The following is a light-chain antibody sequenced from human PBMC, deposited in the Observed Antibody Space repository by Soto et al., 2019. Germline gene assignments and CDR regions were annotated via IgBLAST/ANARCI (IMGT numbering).Light chain of an antibody. CDR2: DAS. J-gene: IGKJ4*01. V-gene: IGKV3-15*01. Sequence: LVLPQTPTTLSVSPGERAALSCTASQSISGHLDWYQQKPGQAPRLLIYDASTRATGIPDRFSGSGSGAEFTLTISSLQSEDFAVYYCQQYHRWPLTFGGGTKVDTK. CDR3: QQYHRWPLT. CDR1: QSISGH.